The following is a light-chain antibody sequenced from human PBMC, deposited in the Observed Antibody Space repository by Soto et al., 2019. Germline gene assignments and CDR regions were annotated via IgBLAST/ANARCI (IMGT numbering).Light chain of an antibody. CDR3: SSYTSSSTLYV. J-gene: IGLJ1*01. V-gene: IGLV2-14*01. CDR1: SSDVGGYNY. CDR2: EVT. Sequence: QSALTQPASVSGSPGQSITISCTGTSSDVGGYNYVCWYKQHPGKAPQLMIYEVTNRPSGVSDRFSGSKSGNTASLTISGLQADDEADYYCSSYTSSSTLYVFGTGTKVTVL.